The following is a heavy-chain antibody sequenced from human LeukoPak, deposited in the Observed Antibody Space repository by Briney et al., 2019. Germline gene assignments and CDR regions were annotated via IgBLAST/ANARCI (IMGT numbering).Heavy chain of an antibody. V-gene: IGHV4-59*01. CDR1: GGSISGYY. D-gene: IGHD6-13*01. J-gene: IGHJ5*02. CDR3: ARRVAVVGSNWFDP. Sequence: PSETLSLTCTVSGGSISGYYWSWIRQPPGKGLEWIGYIYSSGSPNYTPSLKSRVTISVDTSKNQFSLMLKSVTAADTAVYYCARRVAVVGSNWFDPWGQGTLVAVSS. CDR2: IYSSGSP.